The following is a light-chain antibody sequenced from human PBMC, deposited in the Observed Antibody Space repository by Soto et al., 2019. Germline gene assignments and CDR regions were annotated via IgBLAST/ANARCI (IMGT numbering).Light chain of an antibody. CDR2: DVS. Sequence: QSVLTQPASVSGSPGQSITISCTGTSSDVGGYNDVSWYQQYPGKAPKLMIYDVSNRPSGVSNRFSGSQSGNTASLTISGLQAEDETDYYCSSYTSSSTYVFGTGTQLTVL. CDR1: SSDVGGYND. V-gene: IGLV2-14*01. CDR3: SSYTSSSTYV. J-gene: IGLJ1*01.